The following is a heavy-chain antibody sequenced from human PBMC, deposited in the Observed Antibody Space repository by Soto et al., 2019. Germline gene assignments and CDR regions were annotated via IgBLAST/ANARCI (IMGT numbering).Heavy chain of an antibody. D-gene: IGHD2-15*01. J-gene: IGHJ3*02. CDR1: GFTFSSYG. V-gene: IGHV3-33*01. CDR2: IWYDGSNK. Sequence: QVQLVESGGGVVQPGRSLRLSCAASGFTFSSYGMHWVRQAPGKGLEWVAVIWYDGSNKYYADSVKGRFTISRDNSKNTRYVQMNSMRAEDTAVYYCARDRLYCSGGSCYSRDAFDIWGQGTMVTVSS. CDR3: ARDRLYCSGGSCYSRDAFDI.